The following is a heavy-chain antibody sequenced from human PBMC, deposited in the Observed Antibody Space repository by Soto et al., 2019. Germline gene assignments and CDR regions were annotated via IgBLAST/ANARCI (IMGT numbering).Heavy chain of an antibody. CDR3: ARESEDLTSNFDY. CDR1: GFTFTRYS. CDR2: ISSPTNYI. Sequence: EVQLVESGGGLVKPGGSLRLSCAASGFTFTRYSMNWVRQAPVKGLEWVSSISSPTNYIYYGDSMKGRFTISRDNAKNSLDLEMNSLRAEDTAVYYCARESEDLTSNFDYWGQGTLVTVSS. J-gene: IGHJ4*02. V-gene: IGHV3-21*06.